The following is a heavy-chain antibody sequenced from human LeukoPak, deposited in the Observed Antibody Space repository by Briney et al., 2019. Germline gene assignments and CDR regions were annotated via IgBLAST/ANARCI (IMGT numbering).Heavy chain of an antibody. CDR2: INPSGGST. J-gene: IGHJ4*02. D-gene: IGHD1-14*01. Sequence: GASVKVSCKASGHTFSNYYMHWVRQAPGQGLEWMGIINPSGGSTSYAQKFQGRVTMTRDTSTSTVYMELSSLRSEDTAIYYCAKPGGPYYFDYWGQGTLVTVSS. CDR3: AKPGGPYYFDY. V-gene: IGHV1-46*01. CDR1: GHTFSNYY.